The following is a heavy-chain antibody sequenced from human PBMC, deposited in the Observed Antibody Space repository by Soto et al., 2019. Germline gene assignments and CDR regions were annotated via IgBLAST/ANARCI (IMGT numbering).Heavy chain of an antibody. CDR1: GFTVSSNY. J-gene: IGHJ6*02. CDR3: ASTSLGYCSSTSCSDGSYYYYGMDV. CDR2: IYSGGST. D-gene: IGHD2-2*01. V-gene: IGHV3-53*01. Sequence: GGSLRLSCAASGFTVSSNYMSWVRQAPGKGLEWVSVIYSGGSTYYADSVKGRFTISRDNSKNTLYLQMNSLRAEDTAVYYCASTSLGYCSSTSCSDGSYYYYGMDVWGQGTTVTVSS.